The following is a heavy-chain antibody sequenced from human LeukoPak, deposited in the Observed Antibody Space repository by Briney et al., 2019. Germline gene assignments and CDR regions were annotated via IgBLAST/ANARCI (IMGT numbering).Heavy chain of an antibody. Sequence: SETLSLTCTVSGCSIVSYYWNWIRQPPGKGLEWIGYSYSTGITKYNPSLKSRVTISADTSKNQVSLRLTSVSAADTAVYFCARIIHQTTDTGDFDLWGRGTLVTVSS. D-gene: IGHD1-14*01. CDR2: SYSTGIT. CDR3: ARIIHQTTDTGDFDL. J-gene: IGHJ4*02. V-gene: IGHV4-59*01. CDR1: GCSIVSYY.